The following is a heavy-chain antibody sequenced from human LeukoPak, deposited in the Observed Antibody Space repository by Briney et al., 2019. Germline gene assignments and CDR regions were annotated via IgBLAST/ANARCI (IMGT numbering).Heavy chain of an antibody. CDR1: GFTFNTYS. Sequence: PGGSLTLSCAASGFTFNTYSMNWLRQAPGKGLELVSYISSSSTYIYYADSLKGRFTISRDNAKNSLYLQMNSLRAEDTAVYYCVSGGGAFDFWGQGTMVTVSS. J-gene: IGHJ3*01. CDR2: ISSSSTYI. CDR3: VSGGGAFDF. V-gene: IGHV3-21*01. D-gene: IGHD3-10*01.